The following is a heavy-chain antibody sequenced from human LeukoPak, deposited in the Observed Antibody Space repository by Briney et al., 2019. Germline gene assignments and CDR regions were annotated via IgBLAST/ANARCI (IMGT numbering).Heavy chain of an antibody. CDR2: IYSGHNT. CDR3: ARERAAACFDY. CDR1: GFTVSSNY. J-gene: IGHJ4*02. V-gene: IGHV3-53*04. D-gene: IGHD2-15*01. Sequence: GGSLRLSCAASGFTVSSNYMSWVRQAPGKGLEWVSVIYSGHNTYYADSVRGRFTISRHNSKNTLYPQMNSLRAEDTAVYYCARERAAACFDYWGQGTLVTVSS.